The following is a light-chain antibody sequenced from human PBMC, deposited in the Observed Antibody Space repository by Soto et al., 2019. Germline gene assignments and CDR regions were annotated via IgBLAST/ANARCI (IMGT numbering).Light chain of an antibody. V-gene: IGKV1-5*01. CDR3: QHYNTYSPA. CDR1: QSISNW. CDR2: DAS. J-gene: IGKJ2*01. Sequence: DIQMTQSPSTLSASVGDRVTITCRASQSISNWLAWYQQKPGKAPKLLVYDASTLEGGVPSRFSGSASGTKFTLTISSLQPDDFATYYCQHYNTYSPAVGQGTKVDIK.